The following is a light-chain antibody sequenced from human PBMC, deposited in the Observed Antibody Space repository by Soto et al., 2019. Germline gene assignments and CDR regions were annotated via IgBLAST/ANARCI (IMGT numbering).Light chain of an antibody. Sequence: QSALTQPASGSGSPGQSITISCTGTNSDVGSYNLVSWYQQHPGKAPILVIYKGSERPSGVSNRFSGSKSGNTASLTISGLQAEDEADYYCCSYAGSITFYVFGTGTKLTVL. CDR2: KGS. CDR3: CSYAGSITFYV. CDR1: NSDVGSYNL. V-gene: IGLV2-23*01. J-gene: IGLJ1*01.